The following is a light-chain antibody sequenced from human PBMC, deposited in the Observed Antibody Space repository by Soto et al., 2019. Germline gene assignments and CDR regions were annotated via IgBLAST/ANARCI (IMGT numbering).Light chain of an antibody. Sequence: DIQMTQSPSSLSASVGDRVTITCRASQSISSYLNWYQQKPGKAPKLLIYAASSLQSGVPSRFSCSGSGTDFTLTISSRQPEDFETYYCQQSYSTPYTFGQGTKLEIK. CDR1: QSISSY. CDR3: QQSYSTPYT. CDR2: AAS. V-gene: IGKV1-39*01. J-gene: IGKJ2*01.